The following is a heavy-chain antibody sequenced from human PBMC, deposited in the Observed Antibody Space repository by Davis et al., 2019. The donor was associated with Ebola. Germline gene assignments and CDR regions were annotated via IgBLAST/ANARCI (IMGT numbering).Heavy chain of an antibody. D-gene: IGHD3-10*01. CDR1: GGSISSSSYY. CDR3: ARQSSGIDP. V-gene: IGHV4-39*07. J-gene: IGHJ5*02. Sequence: SETLSLTCTVSGGSISSSSYYWGWIRQPPGKGLEWIGSIYYSGSTNYNPSLKSRVTISVDTSKNQFSLKLSSVTAADTAVYYCARQSSGIDPWGQGTLVTVSS. CDR2: IYYSGST.